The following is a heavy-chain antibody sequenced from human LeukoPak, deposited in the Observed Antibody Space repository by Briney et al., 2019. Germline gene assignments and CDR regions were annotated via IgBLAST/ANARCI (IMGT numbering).Heavy chain of an antibody. J-gene: IGHJ4*02. CDR1: GCTFTGYY. CDR3: ARGITSNYDFWSGYYKGLYDY. V-gene: IGHV1-2*02. D-gene: IGHD3-3*01. Sequence: ASVKVSCKASGCTFTGYYMHWVRQAPGQGLEWMGWINPNGGGTNYAQKFQGRVTMTRDTSISTAYMELSRLRSDDTAVYYCARGITSNYDFWSGYYKGLYDYWGQGTLVTVSS. CDR2: INPNGGGT.